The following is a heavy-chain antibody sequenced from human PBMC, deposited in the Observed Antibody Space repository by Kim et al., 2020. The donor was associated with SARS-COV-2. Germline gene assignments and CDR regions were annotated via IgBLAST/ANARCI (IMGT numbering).Heavy chain of an antibody. D-gene: IGHD3-10*01. CDR3: ARDYYGPRAFDI. CDR1: GGSISSGGYY. J-gene: IGHJ3*02. CDR2: IYYSGST. Sequence: SETLSLTCTVSGGSISSGGYYWSWIRQHPGKGLEWIGYIYYSGSTYYNQSLKSRVTISVDTSKNQFSLKLSSVTAADTAVYYCARDYYGPRAFDIWGQGTMVTVSS. V-gene: IGHV4-31*03.